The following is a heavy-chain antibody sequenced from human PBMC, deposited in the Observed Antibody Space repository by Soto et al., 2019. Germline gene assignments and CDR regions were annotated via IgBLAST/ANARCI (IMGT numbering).Heavy chain of an antibody. Sequence: QVQLQESGPGLVKPSETLSLTCTVSGGSVSSGSYYWSWIRQPPGKGLEWIGYIYYSGSTNYNPSLKSRVTISVDTSKNQFSLKLSSVTAADTAVYYCARDRIAVAGKGPRLDPWGQGTLVTVSS. D-gene: IGHD6-19*01. CDR1: GGSVSSGSYY. CDR2: IYYSGST. V-gene: IGHV4-61*01. J-gene: IGHJ5*02. CDR3: ARDRIAVAGKGPRLDP.